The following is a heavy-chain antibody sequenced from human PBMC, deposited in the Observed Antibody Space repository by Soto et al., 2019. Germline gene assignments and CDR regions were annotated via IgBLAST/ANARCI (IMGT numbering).Heavy chain of an antibody. CDR2: VYFSGST. D-gene: IGHD3-16*01. Sequence: PSATLSFACIVCGDSVSSGDYYWSWIRQPPGKGLEWIGHVYFSGSTNYIPSLKSRLTMSVYTAKNQFSLKLNSVTAADTAVYACARIPMETYMIYLYDPWAQGIQVTDSS. J-gene: IGHJ5*02. CDR1: GDSVSSGDYY. CDR3: ARIPMETYMIYLYDP. V-gene: IGHV4-61*08.